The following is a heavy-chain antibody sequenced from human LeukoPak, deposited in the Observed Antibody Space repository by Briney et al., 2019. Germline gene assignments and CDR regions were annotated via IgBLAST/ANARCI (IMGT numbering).Heavy chain of an antibody. CDR1: GGSISSYY. CDR3: ARQNWCGGDCYSDFDY. D-gene: IGHD2-21*02. V-gene: IGHV4-59*08. Sequence: SETLSLTCTVSGGSISSYYWSWIRQPPGKGLEWIGYIYYSGSTNYNPSLKSRVTISVDTSKNQFSLKLSSVTAADTDVYYCARQNWCGGDCYSDFDYWGQGTLVTVSS. CDR2: IYYSGST. J-gene: IGHJ4*02.